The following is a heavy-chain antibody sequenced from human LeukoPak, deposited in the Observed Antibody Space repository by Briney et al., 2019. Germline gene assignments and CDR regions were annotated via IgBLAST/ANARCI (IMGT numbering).Heavy chain of an antibody. J-gene: IGHJ1*01. CDR2: IYYSGST. CDR3: ALGTVTTYAEYFQH. V-gene: IGHV4-59*08. D-gene: IGHD4-11*01. CDR1: GGSINSYY. Sequence: PSETLSLTCTVSGGSINSYYWSWIRQPPGKGLEWIGYIYYSGSTNCNPSLKSRVTISVDTSKNQFSLKLSSVVAADTAVYYCALGTVTTYAEYFQHWGQGTLVTVSS.